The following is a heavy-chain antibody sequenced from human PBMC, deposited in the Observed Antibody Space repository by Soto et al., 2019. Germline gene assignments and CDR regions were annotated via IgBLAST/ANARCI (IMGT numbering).Heavy chain of an antibody. D-gene: IGHD3-16*02. Sequence: PGGSLRLSCAASGFTFSDYYMSWIRQAPGKGLEWVSYISSSGTTIYYADSVKGRFTISGDNARNSLFLQMNSLRAEDTAVYYCAKGYVWGSYRPSMDVWGHGTTVTVSS. J-gene: IGHJ6*02. CDR2: ISSSGTTI. V-gene: IGHV3-11*01. CDR1: GFTFSDYY. CDR3: AKGYVWGSYRPSMDV.